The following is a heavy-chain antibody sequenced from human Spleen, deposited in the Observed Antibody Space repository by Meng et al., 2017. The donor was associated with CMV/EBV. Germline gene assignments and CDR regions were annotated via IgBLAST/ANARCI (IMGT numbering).Heavy chain of an antibody. CDR1: GFTFSSYW. D-gene: IGHD1-26*01. Sequence: GGSLRLSCVASGFTFSSYWMHWVRQAPGKGLVWVSRVNSDGSSTTYADSVKGRFTISRDNAKNTLYLQMNSLRVEDTAVYYCARRASGSYYGDPTYGMDVWGQGTTVTVSS. CDR3: ARRASGSYYGDPTYGMDV. J-gene: IGHJ6*02. V-gene: IGHV3-74*01. CDR2: VNSDGSST.